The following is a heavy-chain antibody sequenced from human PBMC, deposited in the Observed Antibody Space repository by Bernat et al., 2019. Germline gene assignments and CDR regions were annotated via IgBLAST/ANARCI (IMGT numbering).Heavy chain of an antibody. D-gene: IGHD3-3*01. V-gene: IGHV3-33*01. CDR1: GFTFSSYG. Sequence: QVQLVESGGGVVQPGRSLRLSCAASGFTFSSYGMHWVRQAPGKGLEWVAVIWYDGSNKYYADSVEGRFTISRDNSKNTLYLQMNSLRAEDTAVYYCASGPFWSGYHEYYFDYWGQGTLVTVSS. CDR2: IWYDGSNK. J-gene: IGHJ4*02. CDR3: ASGPFWSGYHEYYFDY.